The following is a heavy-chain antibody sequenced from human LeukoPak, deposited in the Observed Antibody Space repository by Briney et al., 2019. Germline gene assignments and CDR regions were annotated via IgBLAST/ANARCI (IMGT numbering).Heavy chain of an antibody. J-gene: IGHJ4*02. CDR1: GFTLRSYT. D-gene: IGHD3-3*01. Sequence: GGSLRLSCAASGFTLRSYTMNWVRQAPGKGLEWVSAISGSGGSTYYADSVKGRFTISRDNSKNTLYLQMNSLRAEDTAVYYCAKEAYDFWSGLGYWGQGTLVTVSS. V-gene: IGHV3-23*01. CDR2: ISGSGGST. CDR3: AKEAYDFWSGLGY.